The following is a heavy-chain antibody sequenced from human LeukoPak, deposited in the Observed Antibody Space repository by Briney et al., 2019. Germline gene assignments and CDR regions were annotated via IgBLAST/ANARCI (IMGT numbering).Heavy chain of an antibody. Sequence: GGSLGLSCAASGFTFRSYAMTWVRQAPGRGLEWVSSINSGGSTYYADSVKGRFSISRDTSENTLYLRMSSLRAEDTSVYYCAKGGGGSSYGRLDYWGQGTLVTVSS. CDR1: GFTFRSYA. V-gene: IGHV3-23*01. CDR2: INSGGST. J-gene: IGHJ4*02. D-gene: IGHD2-15*01. CDR3: AKGGGGSSYGRLDY.